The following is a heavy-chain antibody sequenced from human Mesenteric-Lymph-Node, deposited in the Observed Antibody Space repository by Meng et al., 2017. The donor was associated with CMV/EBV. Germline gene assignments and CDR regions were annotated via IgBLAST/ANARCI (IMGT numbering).Heavy chain of an antibody. D-gene: IGHD3-10*01. CDR1: GFTFSRYW. CDR2: IKQDGSEK. Sequence: GGSLRLSCAASGFTFSRYWMGWVRQVPGKGLEWVANIKQDGSEKYYVDSVKGRFTIARDNAKNSLYLQMNSLRADDTAVYYCARPGGYYFDYWGQGTLVTVSS. CDR3: ARPGGYYFDY. V-gene: IGHV3-7*01. J-gene: IGHJ4*02.